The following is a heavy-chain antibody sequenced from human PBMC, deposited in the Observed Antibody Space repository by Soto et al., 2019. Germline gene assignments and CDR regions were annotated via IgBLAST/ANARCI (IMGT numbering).Heavy chain of an antibody. J-gene: IGHJ5*02. Sequence: SVKVSCKASGGTFSSYTISWVRQAPGQGLEWMGRIIPILGIANYAQKFQGRVTITADKSTSTAYMELSSLRSEDTAVYYCARDSPPEYCSGGSCYWFDPWGQGTLVTVSS. CDR3: ARDSPPEYCSGGSCYWFDP. D-gene: IGHD2-15*01. CDR1: GGTFSSYT. V-gene: IGHV1-69*04. CDR2: IIPILGIA.